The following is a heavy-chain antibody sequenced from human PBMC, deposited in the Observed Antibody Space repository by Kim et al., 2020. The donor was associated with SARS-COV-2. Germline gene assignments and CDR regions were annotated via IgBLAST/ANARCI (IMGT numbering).Heavy chain of an antibody. Sequence: GGSLRLSCAASGFTFSSYAMHWVRQAPGKGLEWVAVISYDGSNKYYADSVKGRFTISRDNSKNTLYLQMNSLRAEDTAVYYCARDSGTTVTTDYFDYWGQGTLVTVSS. CDR3: ARDSGTTVTTDYFDY. CDR2: ISYDGSNK. V-gene: IGHV3-30*04. D-gene: IGHD4-17*01. J-gene: IGHJ4*02. CDR1: GFTFSSYA.